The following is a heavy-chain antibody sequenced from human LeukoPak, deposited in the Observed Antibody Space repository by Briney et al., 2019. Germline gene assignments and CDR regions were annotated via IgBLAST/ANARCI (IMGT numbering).Heavy chain of an antibody. CDR1: GFTFSNYW. D-gene: IGHD2-21*01. CDR3: ARDIYGGHDY. J-gene: IGHJ4*02. Sequence: GGSLRLSCAASGFTFSNYWMSWVRQAPGKGLEWVANINQDGSEKSYVDSVEGRFTVSRDNAKKSLYLHVNSLGAEDTAVYYCARDIYGGHDYWGQGTLLTVSS. CDR2: INQDGSEK. V-gene: IGHV3-7*04.